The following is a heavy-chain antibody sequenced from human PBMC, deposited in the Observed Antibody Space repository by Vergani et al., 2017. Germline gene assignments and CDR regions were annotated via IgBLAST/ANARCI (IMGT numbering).Heavy chain of an antibody. CDR3: AREGFIAAAATGEDYGMDV. CDR1: GFTVSSNY. J-gene: IGHJ6*02. CDR2: IYSGGST. V-gene: IGHV3-53*01. Sequence: EVQLVESGGGLIQPGGSLRLSCAASGFTVSSNYMSWVRQAPGKGLEWVSVIYSGGSTYYADSVKGRFTISRDNSKNTLYLQMNSLRAGDTAVYYCAREGFIAAAATGEDYGMDVWGQGTTVTVSS. D-gene: IGHD6-13*01.